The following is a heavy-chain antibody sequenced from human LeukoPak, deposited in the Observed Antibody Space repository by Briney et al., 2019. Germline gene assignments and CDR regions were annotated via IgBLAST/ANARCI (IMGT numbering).Heavy chain of an antibody. Sequence: SVKVSCKASGYTFTSYYMHWVRQAPGQGLEWMGGIIPIFGTANYAQKFQGRVTITADESTSTAYMELSSLRSEDTAVYYCARIGTFVAAAGSWWFDPWGQGTLVTVSS. D-gene: IGHD6-13*01. V-gene: IGHV1-69*13. CDR1: GYTFTSYY. J-gene: IGHJ5*02. CDR3: ARIGTFVAAAGSWWFDP. CDR2: IIPIFGTA.